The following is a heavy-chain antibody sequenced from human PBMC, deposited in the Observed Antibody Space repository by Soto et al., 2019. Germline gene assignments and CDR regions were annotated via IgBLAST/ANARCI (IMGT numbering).Heavy chain of an antibody. Sequence: VPPGGSLRLSCAASGFTFSSYSMNWVRQAPGKGLEWVSYISSSSSTIYCADSVKGRFTISRDNAKNSLYLQMNSLRAEDTAVYYCARDRLAARRSAFDIWGQGTMVTVS. CDR2: ISSSSSTI. CDR3: ARDRLAARRSAFDI. D-gene: IGHD6-6*01. CDR1: GFTFSSYS. V-gene: IGHV3-48*01. J-gene: IGHJ3*02.